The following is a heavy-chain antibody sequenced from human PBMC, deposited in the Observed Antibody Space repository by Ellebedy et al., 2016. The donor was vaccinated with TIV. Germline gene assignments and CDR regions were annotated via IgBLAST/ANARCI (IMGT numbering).Heavy chain of an antibody. J-gene: IGHJ3*01. Sequence: GESLKISXAASGFTFSSYYMNWVRQAPGKGLEWVANIKQDGSEKYYVDSVKGRFTISRDNAKNSLYLQMNSLRADDTAVYYCARDHYDEYTKSQDGFDVWGQGTMVTVS. CDR2: IKQDGSEK. CDR1: GFTFSSYY. D-gene: IGHD4-17*01. V-gene: IGHV3-7*01. CDR3: ARDHYDEYTKSQDGFDV.